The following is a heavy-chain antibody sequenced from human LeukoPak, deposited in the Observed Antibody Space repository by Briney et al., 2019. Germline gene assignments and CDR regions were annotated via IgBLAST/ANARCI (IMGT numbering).Heavy chain of an antibody. CDR1: GFTFSSYS. Sequence: GGSLRLSCSASGFTFSSYSMNWVRQAPGKGPEWVSSISSSSSYIYYADSVKGRFTISRDNAKNSLYLQMNSLRAEDTAVYYCARGSGYSYGYFQHWGQGTLVTVSS. CDR2: ISSSSSYI. CDR3: ARGSGYSYGYFQH. V-gene: IGHV3-21*01. D-gene: IGHD5-18*01. J-gene: IGHJ1*01.